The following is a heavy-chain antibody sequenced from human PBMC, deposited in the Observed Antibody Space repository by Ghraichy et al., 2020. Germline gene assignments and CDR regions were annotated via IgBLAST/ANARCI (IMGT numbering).Heavy chain of an antibody. Sequence: GSLRLSCAASGFSFTDYWMHRVRQTPGRGLEWVSHLNIDGTTVNYADSVKGRFTISRDNAKNTMYLQMISLTVEDTAVYYCVRSYKDGLRHFDYWGQGTLVTFSS. CDR3: VRSYKDGLRHFDY. D-gene: IGHD1-14*01. CDR1: GFSFTDYW. CDR2: LNIDGTTV. J-gene: IGHJ4*02. V-gene: IGHV3-74*01.